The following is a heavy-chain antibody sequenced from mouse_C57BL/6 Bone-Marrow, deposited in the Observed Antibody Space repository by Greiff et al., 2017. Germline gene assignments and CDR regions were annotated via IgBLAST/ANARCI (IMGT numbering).Heavy chain of an antibody. CDR2: IYPGNSDT. CDR3: TSCYYYGSSPWFAY. V-gene: IGHV1-5*01. D-gene: IGHD1-1*01. Sequence: VQLQQSGTVLARPGASVKMSCTTSGYTFTSYWMHWVKQRPGQGLEWIGAIYPGNSDTSYNQKFKGKAKLTAVTSASTAYMELISLTNEDSAVYYCTSCYYYGSSPWFAYWGQGTLVTVSA. J-gene: IGHJ3*01. CDR1: GYTFTSYW.